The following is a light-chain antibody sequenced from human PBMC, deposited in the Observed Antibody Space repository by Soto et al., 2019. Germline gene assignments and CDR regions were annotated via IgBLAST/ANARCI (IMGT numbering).Light chain of an antibody. CDR2: DAS. J-gene: IGKJ5*01. V-gene: IGKV3D-20*01. Sequence: EIVLTQSPGTLSFSPGESATLSCGASQSVSSRVLAWYQQTPGLAPRVLIYDASTRATGIPDRFSGSGSGTDFTLTISRLEPEDFAVYYCQQYGGSPVTFGQGTRLEIK. CDR3: QQYGGSPVT. CDR1: QSVSSRV.